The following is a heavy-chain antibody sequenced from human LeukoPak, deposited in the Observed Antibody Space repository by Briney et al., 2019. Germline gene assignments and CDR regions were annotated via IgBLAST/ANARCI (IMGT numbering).Heavy chain of an antibody. CDR1: GYTFTSYG. CDR3: ARDPYSGSHDYRGTYAFDI. CDR2: ISAYNGNT. D-gene: IGHD1-26*01. J-gene: IGHJ3*02. Sequence: ASVKVSCKASGYTFTSYGISWVRQAPGQRLEWMGWISAYNGNTNYAQKLQGRVTMTTDTSTSTAYMEPRSLRSDDTAVYYCARDPYSGSHDYRGTYAFDIWGQGTMVTVSS. V-gene: IGHV1-18*01.